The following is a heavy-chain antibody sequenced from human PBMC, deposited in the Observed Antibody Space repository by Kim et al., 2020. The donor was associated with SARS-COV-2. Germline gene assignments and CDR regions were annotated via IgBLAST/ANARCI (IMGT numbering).Heavy chain of an antibody. CDR1: GGSFSGYY. D-gene: IGHD2-15*01. J-gene: IGHJ6*01. CDR3: ARGPYCSGGSCYSGYYYYG. V-gene: IGHV4-34*01. CDR2: INHSGST. Sequence: SETLSLTCAVYGGSFSGYYWSWIRQPPGKGLEWIGEINHSGSTNYNPSLKSRLTISVDTSKNQFSLKLSSVTAADTAVYYCARGPYCSGGSCYSGYYYYG.